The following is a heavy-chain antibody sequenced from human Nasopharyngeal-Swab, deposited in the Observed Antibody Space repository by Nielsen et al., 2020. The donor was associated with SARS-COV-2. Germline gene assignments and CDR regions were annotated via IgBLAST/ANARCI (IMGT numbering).Heavy chain of an antibody. Sequence: WIRLHPGKGLEWIGSIYYSGSTYYNPSLKSRVTISVDTSKNQFSLKLSSVTAADTAVYYCARPGTGIAAADYWGQGTLVTVSS. V-gene: IGHV4-39*01. CDR3: ARPGTGIAAADY. CDR2: IYYSGST. D-gene: IGHD6-13*01. J-gene: IGHJ4*02.